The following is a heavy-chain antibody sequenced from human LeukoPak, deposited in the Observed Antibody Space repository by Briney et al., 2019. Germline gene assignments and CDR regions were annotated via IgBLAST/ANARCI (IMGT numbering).Heavy chain of an antibody. CDR3: ARDAMVRGVIRAMGH. V-gene: IGHV1-2*02. CDR1: GYTFTGYY. D-gene: IGHD3-10*01. CDR2: INPNSGGT. Sequence: ASVKVSCKASGYTFTGYYMHWVRQAPGQGLEWMGWINPNSGGTNYAQKFQGRVTMTRDTSISTAYMELSRLRSDDTAVYYCARDAMVRGVIRAMGHWGQGTLVTVSS. J-gene: IGHJ4*02.